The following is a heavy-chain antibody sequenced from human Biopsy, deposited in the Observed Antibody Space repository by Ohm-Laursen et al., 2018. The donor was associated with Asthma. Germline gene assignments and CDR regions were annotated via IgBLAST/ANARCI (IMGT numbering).Heavy chain of an antibody. J-gene: IGHJ4*02. CDR1: GFIFSSYA. CDR2: ISYDGSNK. V-gene: IGHV3-30-3*01. CDR3: AREGIAVAHFDY. Sequence: SLRLSCAASGFIFSSYAMHWVRQAPGKGLEWVAVISYDGSNKYYADSVKGRFTISRDNSKNTLYLQMNSLRAEDTAVYYCAREGIAVAHFDYWGQGTLVTVSS. D-gene: IGHD6-19*01.